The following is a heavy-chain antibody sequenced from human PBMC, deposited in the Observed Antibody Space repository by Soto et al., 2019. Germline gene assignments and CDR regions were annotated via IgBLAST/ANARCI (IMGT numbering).Heavy chain of an antibody. CDR1: GVSISSSRNH. CDR2: IYYSGST. CDR3: ARHWIAGSAIP. J-gene: IGHJ5*02. Sequence: SETLSLTCTVSGVSISSSRNHWGWIRQSPGKGLEWIGSIYYSGSTYYNPSLKSRVTISVDTSKNQFSLKVKSVTAADTAVYYCARHWIAGSAIPWGQGILVTVSS. V-gene: IGHV4-39*01. D-gene: IGHD2-2*02.